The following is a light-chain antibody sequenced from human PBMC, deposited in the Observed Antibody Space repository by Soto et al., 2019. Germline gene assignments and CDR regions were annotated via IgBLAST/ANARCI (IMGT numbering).Light chain of an antibody. CDR1: QSVSSN. V-gene: IGKV3-15*01. CDR3: QQYNNWPPWT. J-gene: IGKJ1*01. Sequence: EIVMTQSPATLSVSPGERATLSCRASQSVSSNLAWYQQKPGQAPMLLIYGASTRATGITARFSGSGSGTEFTLTISSPQSEDFAVYYCQQYNNWPPWTFGQGTKVDIK. CDR2: GAS.